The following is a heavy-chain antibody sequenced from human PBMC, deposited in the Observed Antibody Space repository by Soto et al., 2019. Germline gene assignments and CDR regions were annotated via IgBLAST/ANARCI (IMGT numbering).Heavy chain of an antibody. D-gene: IGHD6-13*01. CDR3: VAGRHSSSWLQIYYYGMDV. CDR2: IRTKINTYAT. V-gene: IGHV3-73*02. Sequence: EVQLVESGGGLVQPGGSLKLSCAASGFTFSGSALHWVRQASGKGLEWVGHIRTKINTYATAYAGSVRGRFAISRDDLNNTAYLQLNSLQSEDTAVYYCVAGRHSSSWLQIYYYGMDVWGHGTTVTVSS. CDR1: GFTFSGSA. J-gene: IGHJ6*02.